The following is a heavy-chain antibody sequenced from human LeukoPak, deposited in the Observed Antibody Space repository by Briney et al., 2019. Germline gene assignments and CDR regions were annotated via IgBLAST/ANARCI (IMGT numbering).Heavy chain of an antibody. V-gene: IGHV1-8*02. Sequence: GGSLRLSCAASGFTFSSYAMHWVRQAPGKGLEWVGWMNPNSGNTGYAQKFQGRVTMTRNTSISTAYMELSSLRSGDTAVYYCARGVPAAIRGGVDYWGQGTLVTVSS. CDR2: MNPNSGNT. CDR3: ARGVPAAIRGGVDY. D-gene: IGHD2-2*02. CDR1: GFTFSSYA. J-gene: IGHJ4*02.